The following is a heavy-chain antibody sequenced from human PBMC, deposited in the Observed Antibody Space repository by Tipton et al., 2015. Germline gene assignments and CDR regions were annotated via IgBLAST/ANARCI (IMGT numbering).Heavy chain of an antibody. J-gene: IGHJ4*01. D-gene: IGHD3-16*02. CDR2: IYYSGST. Sequence: TLSLTCTVSGGSISSYYWSWMRQPPGKGLEWIGYIYYSGSTNYNPSLKSRVTISVDTSENQFSLNLSSVTAADTAMYYCARHFKFGGVIAFDFWGQGTLVTVSS. CDR3: ARHFKFGGVIAFDF. CDR1: GGSISSYY. V-gene: IGHV4-59*01.